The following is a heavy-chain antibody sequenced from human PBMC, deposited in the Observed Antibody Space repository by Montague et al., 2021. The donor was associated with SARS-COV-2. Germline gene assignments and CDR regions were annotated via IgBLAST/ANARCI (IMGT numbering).Heavy chain of an antibody. CDR3: ARARITMIVVVNAYDI. Sequence: TLSLTCTVSGGSISSGGYYWSWIRQHPGKGLVWIVYIYYSGSTYYNPSLKSRVTISVDTSKNQLSLKLSSVTAADTAVCYCARARITMIVVVNAYDIWGQGTLVTVSS. CDR1: GGSISSGGYY. CDR2: IYYSGST. J-gene: IGHJ3*02. D-gene: IGHD3-22*01. V-gene: IGHV4-31*03.